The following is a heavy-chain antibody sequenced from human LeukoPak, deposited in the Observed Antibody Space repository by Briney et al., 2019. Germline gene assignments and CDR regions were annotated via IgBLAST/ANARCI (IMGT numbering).Heavy chain of an antibody. CDR2: ISYDGSNK. V-gene: IGHV3-30-3*01. CDR1: GFTFSSYA. D-gene: IGHD3-3*01. CDR3: ARAPGGGYYDFWSGYYPWYFDY. Sequence: PGRSLRLSCAASGFTFSSYAMHWVRQAPGKGLEWVAVISYDGSNKYYADSVKGRFTISRDNSKNTLYLQMNSLRAEDTAVYHCARAPGGGYYDFWSGYYPWYFDYWGQGTLVTVSS. J-gene: IGHJ4*02.